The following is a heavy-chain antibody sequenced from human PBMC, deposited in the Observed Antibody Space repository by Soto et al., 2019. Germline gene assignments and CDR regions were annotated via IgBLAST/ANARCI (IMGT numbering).Heavy chain of an antibody. CDR1: GGTFSSYA. Sequence: QVQLVQSGAEVKKPGSSVKVSCKASGGTFSSYAISWVRQAPGQGLEWMGIINPSGGSTSYAQKFQGRVTMTRDTSTSTVYMELSSLRSEDTAVYYCARVGGYPPYDAFDIWGQGTMVTVSS. CDR3: ARVGGYPPYDAFDI. J-gene: IGHJ3*02. D-gene: IGHD3-22*01. V-gene: IGHV1-46*01. CDR2: INPSGGST.